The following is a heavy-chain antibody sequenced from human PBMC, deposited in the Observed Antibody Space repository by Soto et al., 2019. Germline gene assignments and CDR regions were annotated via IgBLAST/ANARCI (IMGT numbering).Heavy chain of an antibody. J-gene: IGHJ6*02. Sequence: SVKVSCKASGVTFSSYAISWVRQAPGQGLEWMGRLIPMFGTTDYAQRFQGRVTFTADESTSTASMEVTNLTSEDTAVYYCTRAVVLTFTRYYDMDVWGQGTTVTVSS. CDR3: TRAVVLTFTRYYDMDV. CDR1: GVTFSSYA. V-gene: IGHV1-69*13. D-gene: IGHD3-22*01. CDR2: LIPMFGTT.